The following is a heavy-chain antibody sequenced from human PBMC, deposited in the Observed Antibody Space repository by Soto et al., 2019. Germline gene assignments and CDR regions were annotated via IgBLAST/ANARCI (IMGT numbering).Heavy chain of an antibody. CDR2: ISAYNGNT. CDR1: SYTFTSYG. D-gene: IGHD2-2*01. CDR3: ARDILEGVPAAISWFDP. V-gene: IGHV1-18*01. Sequence: QVQLVQSGAEVKKPGASVKVSCKASSYTFTSYGISWVRQAPGQGLEWMGWISAYNGNTNYAQKLQGRVTMTTDTSTSTAYMELRSLRSDDTAVYYCARDILEGVPAAISWFDPWGQGTLVTVSS. J-gene: IGHJ5*02.